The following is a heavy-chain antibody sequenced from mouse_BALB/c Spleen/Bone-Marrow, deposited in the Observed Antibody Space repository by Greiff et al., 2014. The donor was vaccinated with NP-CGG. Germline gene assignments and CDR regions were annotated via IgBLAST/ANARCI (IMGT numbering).Heavy chain of an antibody. V-gene: IGHV1-31*01. CDR2: INPYNGAT. J-gene: IGHJ2*01. CDR1: GYSLTGYY. CDR3: ARSWDY. D-gene: IGHD4-1*01. Sequence: VQLQQSGPDLVKPGASVRISCKASGYSLTGYYMHWVKQSHVKSLEWIGRINPYNGATTYNQNFKDKASLTVDKSSSTAYMELHSLTSGDSAVYYCARSWDYWGQGTTLTVSS.